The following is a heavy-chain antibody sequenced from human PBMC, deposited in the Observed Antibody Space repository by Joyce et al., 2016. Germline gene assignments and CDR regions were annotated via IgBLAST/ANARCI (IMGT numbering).Heavy chain of an antibody. J-gene: IGHJ6*02. CDR1: GGSVTSGTYY. CDR2: IYYTGST. V-gene: IGHV4-61*01. Sequence: QVQLQESGPGLVKPSETLSLICTVSGGSVTSGTYYWGWIRLPPGKGLEWIGYIYYTGSTNYNPAFKNRVTISIDTSKNQFSLKLSSVTAADTAVYYCARGKSVPVAGNGMDVWGPGTTVTISS. D-gene: IGHD6-19*01. CDR3: ARGKSVPVAGNGMDV.